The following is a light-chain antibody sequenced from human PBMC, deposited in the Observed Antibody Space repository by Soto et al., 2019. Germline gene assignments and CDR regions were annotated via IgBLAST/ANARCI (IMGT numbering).Light chain of an antibody. CDR2: DAS. J-gene: IGKJ1*01. V-gene: IGKV1-5*01. Sequence: IQLTQSPSALCSSVVDRFTVTFRASRSISDWLAWYQQKPGKAPELLIFDASNLKSGVSSRFSGSGSGTEFTLTISRLQPDDVATYYCLQYSSHSWTFGQGTKVDIK. CDR3: LQYSSHSWT. CDR1: RSISDW.